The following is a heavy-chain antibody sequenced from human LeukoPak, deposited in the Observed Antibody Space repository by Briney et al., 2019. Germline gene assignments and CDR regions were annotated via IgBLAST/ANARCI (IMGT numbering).Heavy chain of an antibody. CDR2: IYYSGST. D-gene: IGHD5-18*01. CDR3: ARVVRGYRFYFDY. CDR1: GGSISSYY. V-gene: IGHV4-59*01. Sequence: SETLSLTCTVSGGSISSYYWSWIRQPPGKGLEWIGYIYYSGSTNYNPSLKSRVTISVDTSKNQFSLKLSSVTAADTAVYYCARVVRGYRFYFDYWGQGTLVIVSS. J-gene: IGHJ4*02.